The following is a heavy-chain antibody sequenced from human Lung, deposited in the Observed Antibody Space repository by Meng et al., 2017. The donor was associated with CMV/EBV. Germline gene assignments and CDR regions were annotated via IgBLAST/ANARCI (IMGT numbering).Heavy chain of an antibody. CDR3: ARDHNWGPEY. Sequence: ASXXVSCKASGYTFTGHYLHWVRQAPGQGLEWMGWIYPASGGTNYAQNFQGRVTMTSDTSISTAYMELSGLRSDDTALYFCARDHNWGPEYWGQGNMVNGAS. D-gene: IGHD1-1*01. V-gene: IGHV1-2*02. J-gene: IGHJ4*02. CDR1: GYTFTGHY. CDR2: IYPASGGT.